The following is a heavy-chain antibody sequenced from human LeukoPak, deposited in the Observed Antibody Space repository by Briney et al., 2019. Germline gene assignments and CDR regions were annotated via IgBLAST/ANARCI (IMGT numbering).Heavy chain of an antibody. V-gene: IGHV4-39*01. Sequence: SETLSLTCTVSGGSISSSSYYWGWVRQPPGKGLEWTGSIHYSGSTYYNPSLKSRLTMSVDTSKNQFSLKLSSVTAADTAVYYCASYSSGGTCYLGFYYWGQGTLVTVSS. CDR2: IHYSGST. D-gene: IGHD2-15*01. CDR3: ASYSSGGTCYLGFYY. J-gene: IGHJ4*02. CDR1: GGSISSSSYY.